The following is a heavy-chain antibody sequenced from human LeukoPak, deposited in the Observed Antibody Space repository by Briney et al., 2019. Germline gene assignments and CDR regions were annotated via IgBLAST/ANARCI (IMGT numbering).Heavy chain of an antibody. Sequence: ASVKVSCKASGYTFTSYDINWVRQATGQGLEWMGWMNPNSGNTGYTQKFQGRVTMTRNTSISTAYMELSSLRSEDTAVYYCASVLSGNDSPFDYWGQGTLVTVSS. CDR2: MNPNSGNT. V-gene: IGHV1-8*01. D-gene: IGHD5-12*01. CDR3: ASVLSGNDSPFDY. J-gene: IGHJ4*02. CDR1: GYTFTSYD.